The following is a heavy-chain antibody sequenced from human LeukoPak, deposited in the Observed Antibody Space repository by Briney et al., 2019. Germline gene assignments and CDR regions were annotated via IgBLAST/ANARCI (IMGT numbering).Heavy chain of an antibody. CDR3: ARADYGLKYYFDY. V-gene: IGHV4-59*12. D-gene: IGHD4-17*01. Sequence: NPSETLSLTRTVSGGSITGYYWSWIRQPPGKGLEWIGYIYYSGSTNYNPSLKSRVTISVDTSKNQFSLKLSSVTAADTAVYYCARADYGLKYYFDYWGQGTLVTVSS. CDR1: GGSITGYY. J-gene: IGHJ4*02. CDR2: IYYSGST.